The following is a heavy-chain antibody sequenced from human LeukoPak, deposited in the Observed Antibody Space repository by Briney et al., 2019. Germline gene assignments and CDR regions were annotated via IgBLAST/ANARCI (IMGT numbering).Heavy chain of an antibody. CDR3: AKYADYYDSSGYYNY. D-gene: IGHD3-22*01. J-gene: IGHJ4*02. Sequence: GGSLRLSCAASGFTFSSYAMHWVRQAPGKGLEWVSAISGSGGSTYYADSVKGRFTISRDNSKNTLYLQMNSLRAEDTAVYYCAKYADYYDSSGYYNYWGQGTLVTVSS. CDR2: ISGSGGST. V-gene: IGHV3-23*01. CDR1: GFTFSSYA.